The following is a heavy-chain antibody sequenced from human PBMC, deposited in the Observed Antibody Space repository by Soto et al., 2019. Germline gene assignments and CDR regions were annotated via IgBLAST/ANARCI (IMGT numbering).Heavy chain of an antibody. CDR2: IYYSGST. CDR1: GGSISSGGYY. Sequence: SETLYLTCTVSGGSISSGGYYWSWIRQHPGKGLEWIGYIYYSGSTYYNPSLKSRVTISVDTSKNHFSLKLSSVTAADTAVYYCARGVRLLWFGETSAYFDYWGQGTLVTVSS. CDR3: ARGVRLLWFGETSAYFDY. D-gene: IGHD3-10*01. J-gene: IGHJ4*02. V-gene: IGHV4-31*03.